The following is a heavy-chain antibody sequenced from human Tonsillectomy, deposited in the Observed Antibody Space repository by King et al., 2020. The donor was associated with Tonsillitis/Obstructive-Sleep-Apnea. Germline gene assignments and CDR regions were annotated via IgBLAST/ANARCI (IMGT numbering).Heavy chain of an antibody. J-gene: IGHJ4*02. Sequence: VQLVQSGTEVKKPGASVKVSCKASGYTFTKYGISWVRQAPGQGLEWMGWINSYNGNTNSAQKLQGRVTMTTDTSTTTAYMELRSLRSDDTAVYYCARGVDFWRGYYPDYWGQGALVTVSS. D-gene: IGHD3-3*01. CDR2: INSYNGNT. CDR3: ARGVDFWRGYYPDY. CDR1: GYTFTKYG. V-gene: IGHV1-18*01.